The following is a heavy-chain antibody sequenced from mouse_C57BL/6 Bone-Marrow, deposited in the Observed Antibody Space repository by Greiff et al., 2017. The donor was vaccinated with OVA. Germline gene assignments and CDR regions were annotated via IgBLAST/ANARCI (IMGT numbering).Heavy chain of an antibody. CDR3: ARSSSQYYYAMDY. Sequence: VQLQQPGAELVRPGSSVKLSCKASGYTFTSYWMHWVKQRPIQGLEWIGNIDPSDSETHYNQKFKDKATLTVDKSSSTAYMQLSSLTSEDSAVYYCARSSSQYYYAMDYWGQGTSVTVSS. V-gene: IGHV1-52*01. J-gene: IGHJ4*01. CDR2: IDPSDSET. CDR1: GYTFTSYW. D-gene: IGHD1-1*01.